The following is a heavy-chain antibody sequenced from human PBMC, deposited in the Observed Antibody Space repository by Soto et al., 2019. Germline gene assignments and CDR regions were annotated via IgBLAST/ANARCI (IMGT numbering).Heavy chain of an antibody. CDR2: IIPLFGTP. Sequence: QVQLVQSGAEVKEPGSSVKVSCKASGGTFTSYAISWVRQAPGQGLEWMGGIIPLFGTPKYAQAFQGRVTITADRSTGTAYMEVRSLTSEDAAVYYCASDTFRRRNYVVDYSYAMDVWGQGTTVTVSS. V-gene: IGHV1-69*06. CDR1: GGTFTSYA. J-gene: IGHJ6*02. CDR3: ASDTFRRRNYVVDYSYAMDV. D-gene: IGHD1-7*01.